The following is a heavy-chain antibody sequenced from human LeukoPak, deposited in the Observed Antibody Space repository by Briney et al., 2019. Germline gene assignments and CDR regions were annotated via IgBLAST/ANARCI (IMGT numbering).Heavy chain of an antibody. J-gene: IGHJ4*02. CDR2: INAGNGNT. V-gene: IGHV1-3*01. Sequence: ASVKASCKASGYTFTSYAIHWVRQAPGQRLEWMGWINAGNGNTKYSQKLQGGVTITRDTSARTAYMELSSLRSEDTAVYYCARGIDHYDSSGYLPGAYWGQGTLVTVSS. CDR1: GYTFTSYA. D-gene: IGHD3-22*01. CDR3: ARGIDHYDSSGYLPGAY.